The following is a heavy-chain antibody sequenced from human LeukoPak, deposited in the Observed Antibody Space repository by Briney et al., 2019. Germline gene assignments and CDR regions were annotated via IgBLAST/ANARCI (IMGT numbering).Heavy chain of an antibody. CDR3: ARDSSSGPFDY. D-gene: IGHD6-19*01. J-gene: IGHJ4*02. Sequence: GGSLRLSCAASGFTFSSYEMNWVRQAPGKGLEWVSYISSSGSTIYYADSVKGRFTISRDNAKNSLYLQMNSLRAEDTAVYYCARDSSSGPFDYWGQGTLVTVSS. CDR1: GFTFSSYE. CDR2: ISSSGSTI. V-gene: IGHV3-48*03.